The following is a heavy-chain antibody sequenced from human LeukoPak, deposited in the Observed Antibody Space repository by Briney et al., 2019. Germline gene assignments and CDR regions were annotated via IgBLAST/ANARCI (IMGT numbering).Heavy chain of an antibody. CDR3: AREGGDGYNYVDY. CDR2: ISSSDSTI. Sequence: GGSLRLSCAASGFTFNSYSMNWVRQAPGKGLEWVSYISSSDSTIYYADSVKARFTISRDNAKNSLYLQMNSLRAEDTVVYYCAREGGDGYNYVDYWGQGILVTVSS. J-gene: IGHJ4*02. CDR1: GFTFNSYS. D-gene: IGHD5-24*01. V-gene: IGHV3-48*04.